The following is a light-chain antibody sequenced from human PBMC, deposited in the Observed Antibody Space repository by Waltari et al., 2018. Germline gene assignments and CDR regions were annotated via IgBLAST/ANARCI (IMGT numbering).Light chain of an antibody. J-gene: IGKJ4*01. V-gene: IGKV3-15*01. CDR3: QQYSKWPLT. CDR2: GAS. Sequence: IVLTQSPAALSLSPGERATLSCRASQSVSSSLAWYQQKPGQAPRLLIHGASSRATGIPDRFSGSGSGTDFSLTISSLEPEDFAVYYCQQYSKWPLTFGGGTKVEIK. CDR1: QSVSSS.